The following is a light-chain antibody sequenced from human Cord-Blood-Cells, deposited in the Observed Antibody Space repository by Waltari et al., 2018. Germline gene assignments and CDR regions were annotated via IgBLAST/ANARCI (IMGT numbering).Light chain of an antibody. CDR2: DAS. V-gene: IGKV1-33*01. J-gene: IGKJ2*01. CDR3: QQYDKLPYT. Sequence: DIQMSQSPSCLSASVGDRVTITCQASQDISNYLNWYQQKPGKAPKLLIYDASNLETGVPSRFSGSGSGTDFTCTISSLQPEDIATYYCQQYDKLPYTFGQGTKLEIK. CDR1: QDISNY.